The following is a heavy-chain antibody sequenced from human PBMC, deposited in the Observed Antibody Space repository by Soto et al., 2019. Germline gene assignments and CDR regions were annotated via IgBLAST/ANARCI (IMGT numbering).Heavy chain of an antibody. Sequence: SETLSLTCTVSGGSVSSANYYWSWIRQPPGKGLEWIGYIYSTGSTNYNPSLKSRVTISVDTSKNQFSLKLSSVTAADTAVYYCARLDNGVDPWGQGTLVTVSS. V-gene: IGHV4-61*01. CDR1: GGSVSSANYY. CDR2: IYSTGST. CDR3: ARLDNGVDP. J-gene: IGHJ5*02.